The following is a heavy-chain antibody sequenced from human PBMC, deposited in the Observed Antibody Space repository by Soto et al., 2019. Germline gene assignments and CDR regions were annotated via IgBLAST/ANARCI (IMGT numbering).Heavy chain of an antibody. J-gene: IGHJ4*02. CDR1: GGSISSYY. D-gene: IGHD3-22*01. V-gene: IGHV4-59*01. CDR2: IYYSGST. Sequence: PSETLSLTCTVSGGSISSYYWSWIRQPPGKGLEWIGYIYYSGSTNYNPSLKSRVTISVDTSKNQFSLKLSSVTAADTAVYYCATGGDSSGYYHFFDYWGQGTLVTVSS. CDR3: ATGGDSSGYYHFFDY.